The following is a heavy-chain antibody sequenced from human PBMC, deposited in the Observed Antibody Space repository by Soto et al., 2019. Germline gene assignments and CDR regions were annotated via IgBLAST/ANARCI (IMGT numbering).Heavy chain of an antibody. Sequence: QLQLQESGPGLVKPSETLSLTCTVSGGSISSSSYYWGWIRQPPGKGLEWIGSIYYSGSTYYNPSLKSRVTISVDTSKNQFSLKLSSVTAADTAVYYCARHPQCITIAANWGQGTLVTVSS. D-gene: IGHD3-3*01. CDR2: IYYSGST. CDR1: GGSISSSSYY. CDR3: ARHPQCITIAAN. J-gene: IGHJ4*02. V-gene: IGHV4-39*01.